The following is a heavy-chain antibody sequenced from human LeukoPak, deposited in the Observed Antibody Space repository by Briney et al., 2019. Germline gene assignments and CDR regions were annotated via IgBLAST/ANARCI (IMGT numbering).Heavy chain of an antibody. J-gene: IGHJ4*02. Sequence: GGSLRLSCAASGFTVGASYMSWVRQAPGKGLEWVSLIYSSGSTYYADSVKGRFTISRDNSKNTLYLQMNSLRAEDTAVHYCTRGSIMGATAFDYWGQGTLVTVSS. D-gene: IGHD1-26*01. V-gene: IGHV3-53*01. CDR2: IYSSGST. CDR1: GFTVGASY. CDR3: TRGSIMGATAFDY.